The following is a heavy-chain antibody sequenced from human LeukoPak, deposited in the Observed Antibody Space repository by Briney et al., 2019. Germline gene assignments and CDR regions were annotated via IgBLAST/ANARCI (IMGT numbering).Heavy chain of an antibody. Sequence: SETLSLTCTVSGGSISSYYWSWIRQHPGKGLEWIGYIYDSGSTHYNPSLKSRVSMSVDTSKDQFSLKLSSVTAADTAVYYCARDSFGSFDYWGQGILVTVSS. CDR1: GGSISSYY. V-gene: IGHV4-59*06. J-gene: IGHJ4*02. CDR2: IYDSGST. D-gene: IGHD3-10*01. CDR3: ARDSFGSFDY.